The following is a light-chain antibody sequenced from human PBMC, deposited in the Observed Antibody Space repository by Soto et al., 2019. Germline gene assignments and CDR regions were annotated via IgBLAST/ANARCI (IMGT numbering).Light chain of an antibody. Sequence: EIELTQSPATLSLSPGETATLSCRASQNVDKFLAWYQQRPGQPPRRLIFDSSNRATGVPVRFSGSGSGTVFTLTIGSLEPEDSAVYYCQQRKNWPPITFGQGTRLEIK. J-gene: IGKJ5*01. CDR3: QQRKNWPPIT. CDR1: QNVDKF. CDR2: DSS. V-gene: IGKV3-11*01.